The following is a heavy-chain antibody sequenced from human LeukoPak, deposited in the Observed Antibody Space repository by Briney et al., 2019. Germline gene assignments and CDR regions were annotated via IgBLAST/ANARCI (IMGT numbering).Heavy chain of an antibody. CDR3: ATAGLWGGSYYFDY. J-gene: IGHJ4*02. Sequence: GGSLRLSCAASGFTFDDYAMHWVRQAPGEGLEWVSGISWNSGSIGYADSVKGRFTISRDNAKNSLYLQMNSLRAEDTALYYYATAGLWGGSYYFDYWGQGTLVTVSS. CDR2: ISWNSGSI. V-gene: IGHV3-9*01. CDR1: GFTFDDYA. D-gene: IGHD3-16*01.